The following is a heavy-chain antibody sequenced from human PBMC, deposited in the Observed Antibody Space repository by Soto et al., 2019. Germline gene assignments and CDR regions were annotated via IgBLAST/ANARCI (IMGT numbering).Heavy chain of an antibody. CDR3: ARGDRFRCSGDRCFSDGLFLS. D-gene: IGHD2-15*01. CDR2: INGSSSTM. V-gene: IGHV3-48*02. CDR1: GFTFGIYS. Sequence: EVQLVESGGGLVQRGGSLRLSCAASGFTFGIYSMNWVRQAPGKGLEWISYINGSSSTMYYADSVKGRFIISRDNADNYLYLRMNSLRDADTAVYYCARGDRFRCSGDRCFSDGLFLSWGQVTLVTVSS. J-gene: IGHJ5*02.